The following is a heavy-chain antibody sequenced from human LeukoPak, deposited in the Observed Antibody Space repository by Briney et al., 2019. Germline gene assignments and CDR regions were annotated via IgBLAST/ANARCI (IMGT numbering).Heavy chain of an antibody. CDR1: RFSSSGYV. V-gene: IGHV3-30*03. CDR2: ISHDEKNK. CDR3: ATTFRGVIITRLDY. J-gene: IGHJ4*02. D-gene: IGHD3-10*01. Sequence: VGSPRLSCAASRFSSSGYVMHWVRRTPGTGLERGAVISHDEKNKFYAESLKGRFSISRDNSKNTLFLEMNSLRPEDTAFYYCATTFRGVIITRLDYWGQGTLVTVSS.